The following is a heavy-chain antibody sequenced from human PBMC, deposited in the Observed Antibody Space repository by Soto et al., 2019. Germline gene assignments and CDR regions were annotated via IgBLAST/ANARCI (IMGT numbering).Heavy chain of an antibody. CDR1: GDTFIKYA. CDR3: ARGSEGSSSFLAAHYSVMYV. CDR2: IGAGRGNR. Sequence: GASVKVSCKASGDTFIKYAIHWVRQAPGQRLEWMGWIGAGRGNRGFSQKFQGRVTITKDTPASTVYMELISLRSEDTAVYYCARGSEGSSSFLAAHYSVMYVWAQGTTVPVSS. J-gene: IGHJ6*02. V-gene: IGHV1-3*01. D-gene: IGHD3-10*01.